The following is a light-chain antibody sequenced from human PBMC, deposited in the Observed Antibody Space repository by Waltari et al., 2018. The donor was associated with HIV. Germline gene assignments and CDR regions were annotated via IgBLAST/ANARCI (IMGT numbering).Light chain of an antibody. V-gene: IGLV1-36*01. J-gene: IGLJ1*01. CDR1: SSNVGYNG. Sequence: QSVLTQPPSVSEAPRQRVTISCSGSSSNVGYNGVNWYQQLPGKAPNLLIYFDDLLSSGVSDRFSGSKSGTSASLAISGLQSEDEGDYYCAAWDDSLNGYVFGTGTKVTVL. CDR2: FDD. CDR3: AAWDDSLNGYV.